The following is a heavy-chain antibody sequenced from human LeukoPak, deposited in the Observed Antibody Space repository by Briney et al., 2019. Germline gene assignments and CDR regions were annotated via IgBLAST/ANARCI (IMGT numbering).Heavy chain of an antibody. CDR1: GFTFSGYA. Sequence: GGSLRLSCAASGFTFSGYAMSWVRQAPGKGLEWVSAISGSGGSTYYADSVKGRFTISRDNSKNTLYLQMNSLRAEDTAVYYCAKDSNSMMRAAFDMWRQGTMVTVSS. V-gene: IGHV3-23*01. D-gene: IGHD3-16*01. CDR2: ISGSGGST. J-gene: IGHJ3*02. CDR3: AKDSNSMMRAAFDM.